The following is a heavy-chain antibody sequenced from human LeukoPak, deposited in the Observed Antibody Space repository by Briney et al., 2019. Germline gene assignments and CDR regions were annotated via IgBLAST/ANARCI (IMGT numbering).Heavy chain of an antibody. D-gene: IGHD5-18*01. CDR3: ARLYSYGHGYYYYYMDV. CDR1: GYSFTSYW. CDR2: IYPGDSDT. J-gene: IGHJ6*03. V-gene: IGHV5-51*01. Sequence: GESLKISCKGSGYSFTSYWIGWVRQLPGKGLEWMGIIYPGDSDTRYSPSFQGQVTISTDKSISTAYLQWSSLKASDTAMYYCARLYSYGHGYYYYYMDVWGKGTTVTVSS.